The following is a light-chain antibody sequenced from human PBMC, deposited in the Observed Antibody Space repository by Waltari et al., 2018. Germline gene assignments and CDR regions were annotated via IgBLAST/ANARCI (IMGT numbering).Light chain of an antibody. V-gene: IGKV3-11*01. CDR1: QSVSSF. Sequence: DIVLTQSPATVSLPPGERATLSCRTSQSVSSFVAWYHQKPGPPPRLLIADASTRASGISDRITASGSGLDFTLTISSLEPEDVGVYYCQQRDNWPWTFGQGTKVEIK. J-gene: IGKJ1*01. CDR3: QQRDNWPWT. CDR2: DAS.